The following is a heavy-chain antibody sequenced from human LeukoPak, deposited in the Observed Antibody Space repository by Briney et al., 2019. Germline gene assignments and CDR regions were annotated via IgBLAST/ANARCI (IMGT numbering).Heavy chain of an antibody. J-gene: IGHJ6*03. CDR3: ARVRGPTFGSSYVDV. CDR2: ISDRTANII. D-gene: IGHD3-10*01. CDR1: GFTFSWFS. V-gene: IGHV3-48*04. Sequence: GGSLRLSCAASGFTFSWFSMRWVRQPPGKGLEWLSYISDRTANIIYYADSVKGRFTTSRDNAKDSLHLQMNSLRAEDTAVYFCARVRGPTFGSSYVDVWGKGTTVTVSS.